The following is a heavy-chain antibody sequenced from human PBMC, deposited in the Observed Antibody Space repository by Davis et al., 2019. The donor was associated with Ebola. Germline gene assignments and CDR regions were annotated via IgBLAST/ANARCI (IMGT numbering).Heavy chain of an antibody. CDR2: ISSSSSYI. J-gene: IGHJ4*02. CDR3: ASVGVAAAGMVGY. CDR1: GFTFSSYS. Sequence: PGGSLRLSCAASGFTFSSYSMNWVRQAPGKGLEWVSSISSSSSYIYYADSVKGRFTISRDNAKNSLYLQMNSLRAEDTAVYYCASVGVAAAGMVGYWGQGTLVTVSS. D-gene: IGHD6-13*01. V-gene: IGHV3-21*01.